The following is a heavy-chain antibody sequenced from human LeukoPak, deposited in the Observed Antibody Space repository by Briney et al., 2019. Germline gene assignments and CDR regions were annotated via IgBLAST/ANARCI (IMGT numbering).Heavy chain of an antibody. Sequence: PGGSLRLSCAASGPTFSSHAMHWVRQAPGKGLEWVGVISPDGSNQYYIDSVKGRFTISRDNPKNTLYLQMNSLRTEDTAVYYCAGAIGYFDYWGQGTLVTVSS. V-gene: IGHV3-30*03. J-gene: IGHJ4*02. D-gene: IGHD2-21*01. CDR3: AGAIGYFDY. CDR1: GPTFSSHA. CDR2: ISPDGSNQ.